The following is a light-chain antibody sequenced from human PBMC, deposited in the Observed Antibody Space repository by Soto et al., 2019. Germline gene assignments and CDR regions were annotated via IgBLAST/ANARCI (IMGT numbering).Light chain of an antibody. Sequence: QSALTQPASVSGSPGQSITISCTGTSSDIGTYKYVSWFQHHPGKAPKLMIFGVTERPSGVPDRFSGSKSGNTASLTVSGLQADDEAIYYCYSYAGRNIWVFGGGTKLTVL. CDR3: YSYAGRNIWV. J-gene: IGLJ3*02. CDR1: SSDIGTYKY. CDR2: GVT. V-gene: IGLV2-8*01.